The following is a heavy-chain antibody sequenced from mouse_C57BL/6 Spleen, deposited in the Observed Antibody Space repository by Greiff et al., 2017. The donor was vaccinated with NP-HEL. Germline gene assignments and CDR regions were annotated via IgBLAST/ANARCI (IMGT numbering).Heavy chain of an antibody. CDR2: FYPGSGSI. CDR3: ARDEGAYWYCDV. D-gene: IGHD3-1*01. V-gene: IGHV1-62-2*01. CDR1: GYTFTEYT. Sequence: VQLQQSGAELVKPGASVKLSCKASGYTFTEYTIHWVKQRSGQGLEWIGRFYPGSGSITYNEKFQDKATLAEDKSSSTVYMELSRLTSEDSAVYFCARDEGAYWYCDVWGTGTTVTVSS. J-gene: IGHJ1*03.